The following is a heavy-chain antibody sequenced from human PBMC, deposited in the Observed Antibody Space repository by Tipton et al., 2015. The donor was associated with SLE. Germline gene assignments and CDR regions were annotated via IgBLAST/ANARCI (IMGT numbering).Heavy chain of an antibody. Sequence: SGVTFDDYGMSWVRQAPGKGLEWVAVISYDGSNKYYADSVTGRFTISRDNSKNTLYLQMNSLRAEDTAVYYCARERDLEQWLVLDYYYYGMDVWGQGTTVTVSS. CDR3: ARERDLEQWLVLDYYYYGMDV. CDR2: ISYDGSNK. V-gene: IGHV3-30*19. CDR1: GVTFDDYG. D-gene: IGHD6-19*01. J-gene: IGHJ6*02.